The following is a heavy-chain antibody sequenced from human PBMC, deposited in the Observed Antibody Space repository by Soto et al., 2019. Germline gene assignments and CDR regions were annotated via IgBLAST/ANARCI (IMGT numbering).Heavy chain of an antibody. D-gene: IGHD2-15*01. CDR3: VSDHPDCSGGSCDSGYFDY. CDR1: GYSISSGYY. CDR2: IYHSGST. J-gene: IGHJ4*02. Sequence: LSLTSAVSGYSISSGYYWGWIRQPPGKGLEWIGSIYHSGSTYYNPSLKSRVTISVDTSKNQVSLKLSSLTAADTAVYYSVSDHPDCSGGSCDSGYFDYWGQGTLVTVSS. V-gene: IGHV4-38-2*01.